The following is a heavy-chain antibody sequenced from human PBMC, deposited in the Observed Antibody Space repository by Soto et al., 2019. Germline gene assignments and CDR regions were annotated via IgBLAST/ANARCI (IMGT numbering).Heavy chain of an antibody. Sequence: EVQLVESGGGLVQPGGSLRLSCAASGFTFSSYAMHWVRQAPGKGLEYVSVISGNGDSTYYANSVKGRFTISRDNSKNTLYLQMVNLRAEDMAVYDCARRGYGLYFDYWGQGTMVTVSS. CDR2: ISGNGDST. CDR1: GFTFSSYA. J-gene: IGHJ4*02. V-gene: IGHV3-64*01. D-gene: IGHD3-10*01. CDR3: ARRGYGLYFDY.